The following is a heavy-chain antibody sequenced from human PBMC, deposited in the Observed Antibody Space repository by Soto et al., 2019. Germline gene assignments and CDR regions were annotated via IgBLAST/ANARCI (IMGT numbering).Heavy chain of an antibody. CDR3: ARHPSEFWFVL. CDR2: IYYSGST. J-gene: IGHJ5*02. V-gene: IGHV4-39*01. Sequence: SETLSLTCTVSGGSISSSSYFWGWIRQPPGKGLEWIGSIYYSGSTYYNPSLKSRVTVSVDTSKNQFSLKLSSVTAADTAVYYCARHPSEFWFVLWGQGILVSLFS. D-gene: IGHD1-26*01. CDR1: GGSISSSSYF.